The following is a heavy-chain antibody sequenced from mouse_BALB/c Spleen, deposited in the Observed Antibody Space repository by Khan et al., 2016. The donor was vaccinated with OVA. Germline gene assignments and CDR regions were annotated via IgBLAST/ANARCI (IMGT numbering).Heavy chain of an antibody. CDR3: ARGNYYGYYFDY. D-gene: IGHD1-1*01. V-gene: IGHV3-2*02. CDR2: ISYSGVT. Sequence: EVQLVESGPGLVKPSQSLSLTCTVTGYSITSGYAWNWIRQFPGNKLEWMGYISYSGVTSYTPSLKSRISITRDTSKHQFFLQLTSLPTEDTATYYCARGNYYGYYFDYWGQGTTRTVSS. J-gene: IGHJ2*01. CDR1: GYSITSGYA.